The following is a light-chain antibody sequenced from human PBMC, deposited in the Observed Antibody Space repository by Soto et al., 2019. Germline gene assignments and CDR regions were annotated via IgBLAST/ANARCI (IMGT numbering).Light chain of an antibody. CDR1: SSDVGGYNY. CDR2: DAS. Sequence: QSALTQPASVSGSPGQSITISCTGTSSDVGGYNYVSWYQQHPGKAPKLMIYDASNRPSGVSTRFSGSKSGNTASLTISGLQAEDEADYYCSSYTSSSTLWVFGGGTKLTVL. V-gene: IGLV2-14*01. J-gene: IGLJ3*02. CDR3: SSYTSSSTLWV.